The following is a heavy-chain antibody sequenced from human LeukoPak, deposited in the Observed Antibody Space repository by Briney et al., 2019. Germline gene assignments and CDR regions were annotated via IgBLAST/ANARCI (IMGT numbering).Heavy chain of an antibody. CDR1: GFTFSTYS. Sequence: SGGSLRLSCEASGFTFSTYSMNWVRQAPGKGLEWVSSISGSGNYLYYADSVKGRFTISRDTAKNSLYLQMNSLRAEDTAVYYCARGLHYDFWSFGTWGQGTLVTVSS. CDR3: ARGLHYDFWSFGT. V-gene: IGHV3-21*01. CDR2: ISGSGNYL. J-gene: IGHJ4*02. D-gene: IGHD3-3*01.